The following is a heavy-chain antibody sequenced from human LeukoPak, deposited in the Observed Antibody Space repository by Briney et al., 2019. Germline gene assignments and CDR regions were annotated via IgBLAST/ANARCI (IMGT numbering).Heavy chain of an antibody. CDR2: ISGSGDTT. D-gene: IGHD2-2*01. V-gene: IGHV3-23*01. Sequence: PGGSLRLSCAASGFTFSNYAMTWVRQTPGKGLEWVSAISGSGDTTYYADSVRGRFTVSRDNSKSTLYLQTNSLRVEDTAVYYCAKGYCSTNNCYRLDYWGQGSLVTVSS. J-gene: IGHJ4*02. CDR3: AKGYCSTNNCYRLDY. CDR1: GFTFSNYA.